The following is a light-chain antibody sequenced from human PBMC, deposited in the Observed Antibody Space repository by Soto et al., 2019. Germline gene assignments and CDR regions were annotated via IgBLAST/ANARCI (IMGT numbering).Light chain of an antibody. J-gene: IGLJ1*01. CDR3: CSYAGSSLYV. Sequence: QSALTQPRSVSGSPGQSVTISCTGTSSDVGGYSYVSWYQQHPGKAPKLMIYDVSKRPSGVPDRFSGSKSGNTASLTISGLQAEDEADYYCCSYAGSSLYVFGTGTKLTVL. CDR2: DVS. V-gene: IGLV2-11*01. CDR1: SSDVGGYSY.